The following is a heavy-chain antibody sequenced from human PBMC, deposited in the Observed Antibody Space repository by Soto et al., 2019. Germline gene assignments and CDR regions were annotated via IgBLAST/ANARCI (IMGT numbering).Heavy chain of an antibody. CDR1: GFTFSSYA. CDR3: ARDRSMIVVVPGY. Sequence: QVQLVESGGGVVQPGRSLRLSCAASGFTFSSYAMHWVRQAPGKGLEWVAFISYDGSNKFYADSVKGRFTISRDNSKNTVYLQMNSLRAAYSAVYYCARDRSMIVVVPGYWGQGTLVTVSS. CDR2: ISYDGSNK. V-gene: IGHV3-30-3*01. J-gene: IGHJ4*02. D-gene: IGHD3-22*01.